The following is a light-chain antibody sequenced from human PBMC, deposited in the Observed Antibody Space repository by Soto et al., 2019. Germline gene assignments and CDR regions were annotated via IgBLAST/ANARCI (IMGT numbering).Light chain of an antibody. V-gene: IGKV1-39*01. J-gene: IGKJ5*01. Sequence: DIQMTQSPSSLSASVGDRVTITCRASQTINSNLNWYQQRPGKAPNLLIYASSSLQSGFPPRFSGSGSGTDFTLTISSLQPEDFATYYCQQTYTTPITFGQGTRLEIK. CDR1: QTINSN. CDR3: QQTYTTPIT. CDR2: ASS.